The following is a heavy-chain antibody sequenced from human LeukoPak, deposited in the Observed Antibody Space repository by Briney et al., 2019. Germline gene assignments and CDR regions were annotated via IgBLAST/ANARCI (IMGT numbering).Heavy chain of an antibody. Sequence: SETPSLTCTVSGGSISGHYWSWIRQPPGKGLEWIGYIYYSGSSNYNPSLESRVTISVDTSKNQFSLKLSSVTAADTAVYYCARGSRFLDYWGQGTLVTVSS. CDR1: GGSISGHY. D-gene: IGHD3-3*01. CDR2: IYYSGSS. CDR3: ARGSRFLDY. V-gene: IGHV4-59*11. J-gene: IGHJ4*02.